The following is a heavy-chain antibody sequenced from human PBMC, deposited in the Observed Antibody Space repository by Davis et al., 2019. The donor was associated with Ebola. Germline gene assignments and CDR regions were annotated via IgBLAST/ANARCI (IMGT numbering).Heavy chain of an antibody. CDR3: ARAPGYSYGDY. D-gene: IGHD5-18*01. Sequence: SLKISCAASGFTFDDYAMHWVRQAPGKGLEWVSGISWNSGSIGYADSVKGRFTISRDNAKNTLYLQMNSLRAEDTAVYYCARAPGYSYGDYWGQGTLVTVSS. V-gene: IGHV3-9*01. J-gene: IGHJ4*02. CDR1: GFTFDDYA. CDR2: ISWNSGSI.